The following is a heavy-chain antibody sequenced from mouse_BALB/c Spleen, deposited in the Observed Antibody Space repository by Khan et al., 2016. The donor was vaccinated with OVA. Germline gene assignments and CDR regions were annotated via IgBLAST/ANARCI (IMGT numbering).Heavy chain of an antibody. J-gene: IGHJ4*01. V-gene: IGHV3-2*02. CDR1: GYSITSDYA. Sequence: EVQLQESGPGLVKPSQSLSLTCTVTGYSITSDYAWNWIRQFPGNKLEWMGSINYSGSTNYNPSLKSRISITRATSKNQFFLQLNSVTTEDTATYYCARDGSRYNYAMDYWGQGTAVTVSS. CDR2: INYSGST. CDR3: ARDGSRYNYAMDY. D-gene: IGHD2-3*01.